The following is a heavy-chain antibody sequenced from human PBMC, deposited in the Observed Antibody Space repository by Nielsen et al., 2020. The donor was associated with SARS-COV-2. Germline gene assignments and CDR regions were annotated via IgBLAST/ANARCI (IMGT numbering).Heavy chain of an antibody. V-gene: IGHV4-31*02. CDR2: IYYSGST. J-gene: IGHJ4*02. CDR3: ARVDYGDYAIDY. D-gene: IGHD4-17*01. Sequence: WIRQPPGKGLERIGYIYYSGSTYYNPSLKSRVTISVDTSKNQFSLKLSSVTAADTAVYYCARVDYGDYAIDYWGQGTPVTVSS.